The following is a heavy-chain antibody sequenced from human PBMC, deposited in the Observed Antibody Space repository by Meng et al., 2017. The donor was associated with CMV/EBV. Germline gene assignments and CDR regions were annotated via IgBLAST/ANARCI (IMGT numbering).Heavy chain of an antibody. CDR1: GYTFTSYD. CDR2: ISAYNGNT. J-gene: IGHJ4*02. Sequence: GESLKISCKASGYTFTSYDINWVRQATGQGLEWMGWISAYNGNTNYAQKLQGRVTMTTDTSTSTAYMELRSLRSDDTAVYYCARAPTYYDFWSGYYLFDYWGQGTLVTVSS. D-gene: IGHD3-3*01. CDR3: ARAPTYYDFWSGYYLFDY. V-gene: IGHV1-18*01.